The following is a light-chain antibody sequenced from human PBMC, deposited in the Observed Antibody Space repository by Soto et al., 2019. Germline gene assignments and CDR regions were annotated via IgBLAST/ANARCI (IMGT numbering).Light chain of an antibody. CDR1: QSVSTY. CDR2: GAS. CDR3: QQRSGWYT. V-gene: IGKV3-11*01. J-gene: IGKJ5*01. Sequence: DIVLTQSPATLSLSPGERATLACRASQSVSTYLAWYQQRPGQAPRLLIYGASNRATGIPARFSGSGSGTDFTLTISSLEPEDFAIYYCQQRSGWYTFGQGTRLEIK.